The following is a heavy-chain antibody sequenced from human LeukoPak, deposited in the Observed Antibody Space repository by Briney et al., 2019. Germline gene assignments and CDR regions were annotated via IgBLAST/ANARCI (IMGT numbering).Heavy chain of an antibody. D-gene: IGHD5-12*01. Sequence: PSETLSLTCAVYGGSFSGYYWTWVRRPAGKGLEWIGRIYPRGSTLYNPSLKSRVTLSVDTSKNQFSLRLTSVTAADTAVYYCARVYGGYDFNYYYYYMDVWGKGTTVTISS. CDR2: IYPRGST. J-gene: IGHJ6*03. CDR3: ARVYGGYDFNYYYYYMDV. V-gene: IGHV4-59*10. CDR1: GGSFSGYY.